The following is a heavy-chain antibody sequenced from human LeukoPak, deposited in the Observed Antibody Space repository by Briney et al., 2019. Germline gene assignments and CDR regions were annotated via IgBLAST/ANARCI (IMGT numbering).Heavy chain of an antibody. V-gene: IGHV1-2*02. D-gene: IGHD1/OR15-1a*01. CDR3: ARDGVTGTDYYYYGMDV. Sequence: ASVKVSCKASGYTFTGYYMHWVRQAPGQGLEWMGWINPNSGGTNYAQKFQGRVTMTRDTSISTAYMELSRLRSDDTAVYYCARDGVTGTDYYYYGMDVWGQGTTVTVSS. CDR2: INPNSGGT. J-gene: IGHJ6*02. CDR1: GYTFTGYY.